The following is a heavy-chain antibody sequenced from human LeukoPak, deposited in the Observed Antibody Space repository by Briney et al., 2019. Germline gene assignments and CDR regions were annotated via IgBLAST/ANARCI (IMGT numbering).Heavy chain of an antibody. D-gene: IGHD3-10*01. CDR2: ISSSGSTI. J-gene: IGHJ4*02. V-gene: IGHV3-11*01. CDR3: AKDIGPMVRGVISY. CDR1: GFTFSEYY. Sequence: PGGSVRLSCAASGFTFSEYYMSWLRQAPGKGLEWVSYISSSGSTIYYADSVKGRFTISRDNAKNSLYLQMNSLRAEDTAVYYCAKDIGPMVRGVISYWGQGTLVTVSS.